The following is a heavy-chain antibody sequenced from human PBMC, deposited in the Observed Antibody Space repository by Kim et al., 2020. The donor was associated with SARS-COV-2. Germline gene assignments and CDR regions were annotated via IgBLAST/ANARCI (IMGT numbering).Heavy chain of an antibody. CDR3: ARDRISQDILTGYYDY. D-gene: IGHD3-9*01. J-gene: IGHJ4*02. CDR1: GYSISSGYY. V-gene: IGHV4-38-2*02. CDR2: IYHSGST. Sequence: SETLSLTCTVSGYSISSGYYWGWIRQPPGKGLGWSGSIYHSGSTYYNPSLKSRVTISVDTSKNQFSLKLSSVTAAATAVYYCARDRISQDILTGYYDYWGQGTLVTVSS.